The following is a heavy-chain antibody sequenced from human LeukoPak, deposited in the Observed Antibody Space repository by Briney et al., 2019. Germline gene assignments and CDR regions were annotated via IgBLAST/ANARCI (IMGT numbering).Heavy chain of an antibody. V-gene: IGHV2-70*11. CDR1: GFSLSTGGMC. J-gene: IGHJ4*02. D-gene: IGHD3-22*01. Sequence: SGPTLVNPTQTLTLTCTFSGFSLSTGGMCVSWIRQPPGKALEWLARIDWDDDKYYSTSLKTRLTISKDTSKNQVVLTMTNMDPVDTATYYCARMSDSSGYYYYFDYWGQGTLVTVSS. CDR3: ARMSDSSGYYYYFDY. CDR2: IDWDDDK.